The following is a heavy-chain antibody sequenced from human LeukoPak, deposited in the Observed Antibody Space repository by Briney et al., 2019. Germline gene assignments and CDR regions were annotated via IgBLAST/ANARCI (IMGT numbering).Heavy chain of an antibody. CDR3: AKDEGYYDSSGYPY. D-gene: IGHD3-22*01. Sequence: GGSLRLSCAASGFTFSSSAMNWVRQAPGKGLEWVSYINGHAGAIFYADSVKGRFTISRDNAKNSLYLQMNNLRAEDTAVYYCAKDEGYYDSSGYPYWGQGTLVTVSS. V-gene: IGHV3-48*03. CDR2: INGHAGAI. J-gene: IGHJ4*02. CDR1: GFTFSSSA.